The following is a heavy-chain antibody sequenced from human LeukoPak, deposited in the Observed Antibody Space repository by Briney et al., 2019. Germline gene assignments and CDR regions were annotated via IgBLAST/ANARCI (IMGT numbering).Heavy chain of an antibody. D-gene: IGHD2-15*01. J-gene: IGHJ4*01. Sequence: PGGSLRLSCAASGFTFSNYAMTWVRRAPGKGLEWVSGISNSGSSTYYADSVKGRFTLSRDNSLSTLFLQMNSLRVEDTAIYYCAKISSRSVPRSYSDFWGQGNLVTVSS. CDR3: AKISSRSVPRSYSDF. CDR2: ISNSGSST. CDR1: GFTFSNYA. V-gene: IGHV3-23*05.